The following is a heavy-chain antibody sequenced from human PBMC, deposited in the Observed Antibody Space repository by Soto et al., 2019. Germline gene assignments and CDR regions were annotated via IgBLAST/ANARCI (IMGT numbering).Heavy chain of an antibody. CDR2: IIPIFGTA. V-gene: IGHV1-69*01. D-gene: IGHD3-3*01. CDR1: GGTFSSYA. J-gene: IGHJ5*02. Sequence: QVQLVQSGAEVKKPGSSVKVSCKASGGTFSSYAISWVRQAPGQGLEWMGGIIPIFGTANYAQKFQGRVTITADESTSTAYRELSSLRSEDTAVYYCARDGFYYDFWSGYYRGWFAPWGQGTLVTVSS. CDR3: ARDGFYYDFWSGYYRGWFAP.